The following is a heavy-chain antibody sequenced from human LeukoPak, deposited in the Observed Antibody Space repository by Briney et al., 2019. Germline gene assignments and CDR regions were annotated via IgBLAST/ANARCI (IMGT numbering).Heavy chain of an antibody. CDR1: GGSISSGSYY. Sequence: SQTLSLTCTVSGGSISSGSYYWSWIRQPAGKGLEWIGRIYTSGSTNYNPSLKSRVTISVDTSKNQFSLKLSSVTAADTAVYFCARDVQDYYDSSGYWVYWGQGTPVTVSS. CDR3: ARDVQDYYDSSGYWVY. D-gene: IGHD3-22*01. J-gene: IGHJ4*02. V-gene: IGHV4-61*02. CDR2: IYTSGST.